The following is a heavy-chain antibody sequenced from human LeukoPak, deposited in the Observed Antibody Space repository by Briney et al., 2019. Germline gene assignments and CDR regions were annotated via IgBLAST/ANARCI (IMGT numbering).Heavy chain of an antibody. Sequence: ASVKVSCKASGYTFTGYYIHWVRQAPGQGLEWMGWINPNRGGTNYAQKFQGRVTMTRDTSISTAYMELSRLRSDDTALYYCARSLRLDSECDYWGQGTLVTVSS. CDR1: GYTFTGYY. J-gene: IGHJ4*02. D-gene: IGHD3-9*01. CDR3: ARSLRLDSECDY. V-gene: IGHV1-2*02. CDR2: INPNRGGT.